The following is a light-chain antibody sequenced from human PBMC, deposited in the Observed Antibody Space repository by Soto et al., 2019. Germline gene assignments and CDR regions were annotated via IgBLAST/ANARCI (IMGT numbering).Light chain of an antibody. V-gene: IGLV1-47*01. J-gene: IGLJ1*01. CDR3: AAWDDNLSGFYV. CDR1: ASTIGRNY. Sequence: QPVLTQPPSASGTPGQGVTISCSGSASTIGRNYVYWYQQLPGTAPKLLIYRNSQRPSGVPDRFSGSKSGTSASLAISGLRSEDEADYYCAAWDDNLSGFYVFGDGTKLTVL. CDR2: RNS.